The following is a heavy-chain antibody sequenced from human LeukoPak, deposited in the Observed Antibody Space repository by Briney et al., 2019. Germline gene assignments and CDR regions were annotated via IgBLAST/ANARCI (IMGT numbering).Heavy chain of an antibody. V-gene: IGHV3-49*03. D-gene: IGHD3-22*01. J-gene: IGHJ4*02. CDR3: TRVGDSSGYYSYFDY. Sequence: GGSLRLSCTASGFTLGDYGMSWFRQAPGKGPEWVGFIRSKAYGGITEYAASVRGRFTISRDDSKSVAYLQMNSLKTEDTAVYYCTRVGDSSGYYSYFDYWGQGTLVTVSS. CDR2: IRSKAYGGIT. CDR1: GFTLGDYG.